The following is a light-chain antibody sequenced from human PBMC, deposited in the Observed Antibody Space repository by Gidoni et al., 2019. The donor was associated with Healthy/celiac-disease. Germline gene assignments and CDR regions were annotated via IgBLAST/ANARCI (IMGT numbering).Light chain of an antibody. CDR2: WAS. V-gene: IGKV4-1*01. CDR1: QSVLYSSNNKNY. J-gene: IGKJ4*01. CDR3: QQYYSTPLT. Sequence: IVMTQSPDSLAVSLGERATIYCKSSQSVLYSSNNKNYLAWYQQKPGQPPKLLIYWASTRESGVPDRCSGSGSGTDFTLTISSLQAEDVAVYYCQQYYSTPLTFGGGTKVEIK.